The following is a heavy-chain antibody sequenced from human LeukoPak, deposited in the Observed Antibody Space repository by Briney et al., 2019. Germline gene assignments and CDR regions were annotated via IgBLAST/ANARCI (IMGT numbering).Heavy chain of an antibody. CDR3: ANPTGLLYYGMDV. Sequence: DSVKGRFTISRDNSKNTLYLQMNSLRAEDTAVYYCANPTGLLYYGMDVWGQGTTVTVSS. J-gene: IGHJ6*02. D-gene: IGHD1-26*01. V-gene: IGHV3-23*01.